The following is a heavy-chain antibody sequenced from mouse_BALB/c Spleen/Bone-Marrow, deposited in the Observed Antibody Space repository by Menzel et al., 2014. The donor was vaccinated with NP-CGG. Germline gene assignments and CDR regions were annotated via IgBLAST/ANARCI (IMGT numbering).Heavy chain of an antibody. CDR2: INNGCSYT. CDR1: GFTFSSYG. D-gene: IGHD2-12*01. V-gene: IGHV5-6*01. J-gene: IGHJ4*01. Sequence: EVHLAESGGDLVKPGGSLKLSCAASGFTFSSYGMSWVRQTPDKRLEWVATINNGCSYTFYPDSVKGRFTISRDNAKNTLYLQMISLKSEDTAMYYCARRRDSPYAMDYWGQGTSDTVSA. CDR3: ARRRDSPYAMDY.